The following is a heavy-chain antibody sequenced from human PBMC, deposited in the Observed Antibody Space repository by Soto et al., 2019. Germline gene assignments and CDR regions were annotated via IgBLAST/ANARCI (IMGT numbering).Heavy chain of an antibody. Sequence: SETLSLTCSVSGGSISSRSYYWDWLRQPPGKGLEWIGSLYYSGSTYYNPSLKSRVTISVDTSKNQFSLHLNSVTPEDTAVYYCPREFPYYVSSDSYLDYWGQGALVTVSS. J-gene: IGHJ4*02. V-gene: IGHV4-39*02. CDR3: PREFPYYVSSDSYLDY. CDR1: GGSISSRSYY. D-gene: IGHD3-16*01. CDR2: LYYSGST.